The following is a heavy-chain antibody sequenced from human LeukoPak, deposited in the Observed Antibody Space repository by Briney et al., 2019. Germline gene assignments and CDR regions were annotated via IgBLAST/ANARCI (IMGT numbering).Heavy chain of an antibody. D-gene: IGHD1-26*01. CDR1: GYTFTGYY. CDR2: INPNSGGT. CDR3: AREVGASEYFQH. J-gene: IGHJ1*01. V-gene: IGHV1-2*06. Sequence: ASVKVSCKASGYTFTGYYMHWVRQASGQGLEWMGRINPNSGGTNYAQKFQGRVTMTRDTSISTAYMELSRLRSDDTAVYYCAREVGASEYFQHWGQGTLVTVSS.